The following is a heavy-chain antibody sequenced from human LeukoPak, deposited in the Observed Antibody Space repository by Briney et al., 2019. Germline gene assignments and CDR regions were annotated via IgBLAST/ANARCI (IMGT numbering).Heavy chain of an antibody. CDR2: IFHSGST. V-gene: IGHV4-4*02. CDR3: ARATWTHFDY. Sequence: PSETLSLTCAVSGGSIGSGDWWNWVRRPPGKGLEWIGDIFHSGSTNYNPSLKSRVTISVDKSKNQFSLKLSSVTAADTAVYHCARATWTHFDYWGQGTLVTVYS. CDR1: GGSIGSGDW. J-gene: IGHJ4*02. D-gene: IGHD3/OR15-3a*01.